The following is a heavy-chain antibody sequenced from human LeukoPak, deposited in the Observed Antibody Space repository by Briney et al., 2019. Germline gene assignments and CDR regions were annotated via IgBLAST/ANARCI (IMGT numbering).Heavy chain of an antibody. CDR2: IIWDGGST. J-gene: IGHJ6*03. CDR3: ARAVEPGDYYYMDV. D-gene: IGHD3-10*01. CDR1: GFTFDDYC. V-gene: IGHV3-20*04. Sequence: RGSLRPSCAAAGFTFDDYCMSWVRQAPGEGLEWVSGIIWDGGSTGYADSVRGPFTISRDNAKNSLYLQMNSLRDEDTALYYCARAVEPGDYYYMDVWGKGTTVTVSS.